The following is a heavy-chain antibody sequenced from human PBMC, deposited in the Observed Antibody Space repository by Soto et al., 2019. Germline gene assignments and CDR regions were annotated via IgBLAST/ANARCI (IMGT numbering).Heavy chain of an antibody. CDR2: IYYSGST. CDR1: GGSISSYY. Sequence: SETLSLACTVSGGSISSYYWSWIRQPPGKGLEWIGYIYYSGSTNYNPSLKSRVTISVDTSKNQFSLKLSSVTAADTAVYYCARDSQYYDIRVGMDVWGQGTTVTVSS. V-gene: IGHV4-59*01. CDR3: ARDSQYYDIRVGMDV. J-gene: IGHJ6*02. D-gene: IGHD3-9*01.